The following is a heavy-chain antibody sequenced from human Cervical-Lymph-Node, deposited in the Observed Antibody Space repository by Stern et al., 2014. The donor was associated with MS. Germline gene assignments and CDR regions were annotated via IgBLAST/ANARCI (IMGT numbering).Heavy chain of an antibody. CDR1: GVSFSDYY. D-gene: IGHD6-19*01. J-gene: IGHJ4*02. Sequence: VQLVESGGGLVKPGGSLRLSCAASGVSFSDYYMSWIRQAPGKGLEWVTYISGRTSYTKYEDYVKGRFTMSTDHTKNPPYMDMNSLSAEDSAAYYCARGYSSGWYAGSDYWGQGSLVTVSS. CDR3: ARGYSSGWYAGSDY. V-gene: IGHV3-11*06. CDR2: ISGRTSYT.